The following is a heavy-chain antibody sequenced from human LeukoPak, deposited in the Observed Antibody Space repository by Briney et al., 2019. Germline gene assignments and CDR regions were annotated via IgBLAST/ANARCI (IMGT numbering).Heavy chain of an antibody. D-gene: IGHD5-12*01. CDR3: VKDRKPDSRYNFDF. Sequence: GGSLRLSCAASGFTFSTYAMNWARQAPGKGLEWVSVITGSGGGIYYADSVKGRFTISRDNSKDTVYLQMNSLRAEDTATYYCVKDRKPDSRYNFDFWGQGTLVTVSS. CDR2: ITGSGGGI. V-gene: IGHV3-23*01. J-gene: IGHJ4*02. CDR1: GFTFSTYA.